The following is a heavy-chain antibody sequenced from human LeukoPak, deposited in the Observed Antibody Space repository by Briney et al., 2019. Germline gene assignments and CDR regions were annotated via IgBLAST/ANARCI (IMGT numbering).Heavy chain of an antibody. J-gene: IGHJ4*02. CDR1: GFTSSNYW. CDR3: ARVWRPTVTTIGVFDY. CDR2: IKQDGSEK. D-gene: IGHD4-17*01. Sequence: QSGGSLRLSCAASGFTSSNYWMSWVRQAPGKGLEWVANIKQDGSEKYYVDSVKGRFTISRDNAKNSLYLQMNSLRADDTAVYYCARVWRPTVTTIGVFDYWGQGTLVTVSS. V-gene: IGHV3-7*01.